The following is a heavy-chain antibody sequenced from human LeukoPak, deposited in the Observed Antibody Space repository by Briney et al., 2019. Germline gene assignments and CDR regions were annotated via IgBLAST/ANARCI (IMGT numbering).Heavy chain of an antibody. D-gene: IGHD3-16*02. CDR3: TRGPGYDYVWGTYRADY. Sequence: PGGSLRLSCSASGFIFYSYAMHWVRQAPGRGLEYVAVITSSGSSTFHANSVKGRFTISRDNSKNTLYLQMGSLRPEDMAVYFCTRGPGYDYVWGTYRADYWGQGTLVTVSS. CDR2: ITSSGSST. V-gene: IGHV3-64*01. CDR1: GFIFYSYA. J-gene: IGHJ4*02.